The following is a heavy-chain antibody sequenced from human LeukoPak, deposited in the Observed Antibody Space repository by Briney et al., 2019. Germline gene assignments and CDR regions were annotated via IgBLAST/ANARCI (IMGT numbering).Heavy chain of an antibody. Sequence: QAGGSLRLSCAASGFTFSSYDMTWVRQAPGRGLEWVSSIRPSGDNTYYGDSVKGRFTISRDNSKNTLYLQMNSLRAEDTAVYYCAREFRIVGATGGDFDYWGQGTLVTVSS. CDR1: GFTFSSYD. J-gene: IGHJ4*02. CDR2: IRPSGDNT. CDR3: AREFRIVGATGGDFDY. D-gene: IGHD1-26*01. V-gene: IGHV3-23*01.